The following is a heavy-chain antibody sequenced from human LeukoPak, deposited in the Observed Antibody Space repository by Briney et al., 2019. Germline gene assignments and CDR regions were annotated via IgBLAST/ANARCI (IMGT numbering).Heavy chain of an antibody. CDR1: GVSFSGYY. CDR3: ARLRGGYSGYDWYVDY. CDR2: INHSGST. D-gene: IGHD5-12*01. Sequence: PSETLSLTCAVYGVSFSGYYWSWIRQPPGKGLEWIGEINHSGSTNYNPSLKSRVTISVGTSKNQFSLKLSSVTAADTAVYYCARLRGGYSGYDWYVDYWGQGTLVTVSS. J-gene: IGHJ4*02. V-gene: IGHV4-34*01.